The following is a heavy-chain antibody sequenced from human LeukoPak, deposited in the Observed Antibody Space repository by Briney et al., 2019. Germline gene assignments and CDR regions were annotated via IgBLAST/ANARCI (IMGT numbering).Heavy chain of an antibody. CDR2: ISYDGGDK. V-gene: IGHV3-30*18. CDR3: VKEGVEYSYSYGDC. CDR1: GFSFNNYA. D-gene: IGHD3-16*01. Sequence: GGSLRLSCAASGFSFNNYAMYWVRQAPGKGLEWVALISYDGGDKYYAESMKGRITISRDNAENTLYLQMNNLRPDDTAFYFCVKEGVEYSYSYGDCWGQGTLVTVSS. J-gene: IGHJ4*02.